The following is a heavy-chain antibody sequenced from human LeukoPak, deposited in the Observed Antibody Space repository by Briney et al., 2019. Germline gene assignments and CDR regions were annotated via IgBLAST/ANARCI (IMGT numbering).Heavy chain of an antibody. CDR3: ASNDYGDYVGYFQH. CDR2: IIPIFGTA. J-gene: IGHJ1*01. V-gene: IGHV1-69*05. CDR1: GGTFSSYA. D-gene: IGHD4-17*01. Sequence: GASVKVSCKASGGTFSSYAISWVRQAPGQGLEWMGGIIPIFGTANYAQKFQGRVTITTDESTSTAYMEPSSLRSEDTAVYYCASNDYGDYVGYFQHWGQGTLVTVSS.